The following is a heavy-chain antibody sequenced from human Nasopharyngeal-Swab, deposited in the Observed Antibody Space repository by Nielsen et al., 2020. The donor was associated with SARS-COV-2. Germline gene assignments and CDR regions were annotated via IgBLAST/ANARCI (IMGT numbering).Heavy chain of an antibody. D-gene: IGHD6-19*01. CDR3: AKLGAQGAVADHFDS. Sequence: GESLKISCAASGFTFTTYWMTWVRQAPGKGLEWVANIKEDGSEKNYVDSVKGRFTISRDNAKNSLYLQMNSLRPEDTALYYCAKLGAQGAVADHFDSWGQGTLVTVSS. J-gene: IGHJ4*02. CDR1: GFTFTTYW. V-gene: IGHV3-7*03. CDR2: IKEDGSEK.